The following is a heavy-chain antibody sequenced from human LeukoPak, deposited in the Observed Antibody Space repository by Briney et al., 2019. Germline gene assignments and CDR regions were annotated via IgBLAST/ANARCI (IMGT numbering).Heavy chain of an antibody. CDR3: ARPRYCSGGSCYPWDNWFDP. CDR2: ISAYNGNT. V-gene: IGHV1-18*01. D-gene: IGHD2-15*01. J-gene: IGHJ5*02. Sequence: ASVKVSCKASGYTFTSYGISWVRQAPGQGPEWMGWISAYNGNTNYAQKLQGRVTMTTDTSTSTAYMELRSLRSDDTAVYYCARPRYCSGGSCYPWDNWFDPWGQGTLVTVSS. CDR1: GYTFTSYG.